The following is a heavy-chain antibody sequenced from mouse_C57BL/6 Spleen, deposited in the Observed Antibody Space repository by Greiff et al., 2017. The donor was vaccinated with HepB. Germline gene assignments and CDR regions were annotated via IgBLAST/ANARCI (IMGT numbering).Heavy chain of an antibody. CDR3: ALTEWYFDV. CDR1: GYTFTDYY. CDR2: IYPGSGNT. D-gene: IGHD1-1*01. J-gene: IGHJ1*03. Sequence: QVQLQQSGAELVRPGASVKLSCKASGYTFTDYYINWVKQRPGQGLEWIARIYPGSGNTYYNETFKGKATLTAEKSSSTAYMQLSSLTSEDSAVYFCALTEWYFDVWGTGTTVTVSS. V-gene: IGHV1-76*01.